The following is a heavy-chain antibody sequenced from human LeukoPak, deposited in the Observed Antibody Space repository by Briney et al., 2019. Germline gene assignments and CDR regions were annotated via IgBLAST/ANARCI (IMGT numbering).Heavy chain of an antibody. V-gene: IGHV3-48*03. D-gene: IGHD3-22*01. J-gene: IGHJ4*02. CDR1: GFTFSSYE. CDR2: ISSSGSTI. CDR3: AREGVYYYDSSGSYYFDY. Sequence: GGSLRLSCAASGFTFSSYEMNWVRQAPGKGLEWVSYISSSGSTIYYADSVKGRFTISRDNAKNSLYLQMNSLRAEDTALYYCAREGVYYYDSSGSYYFDYWGQGTLVTVSS.